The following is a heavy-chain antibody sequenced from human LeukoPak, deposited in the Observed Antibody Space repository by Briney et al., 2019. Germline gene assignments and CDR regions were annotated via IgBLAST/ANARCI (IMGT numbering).Heavy chain of an antibody. Sequence: GGSLRLSCAASGFTFNTYRMNWVRQAPGKGLEWVSSISSTSSSIDYADSVKGRFTISRDNAKNSLYLQMNSLRAEDTAVYYCARSTSRYKGDAFDIWGQGTMVTVSS. V-gene: IGHV3-21*04. CDR2: ISSTSSSI. CDR1: GFTFNTYR. CDR3: ARSTSRYKGDAFDI. D-gene: IGHD2-2*02. J-gene: IGHJ3*02.